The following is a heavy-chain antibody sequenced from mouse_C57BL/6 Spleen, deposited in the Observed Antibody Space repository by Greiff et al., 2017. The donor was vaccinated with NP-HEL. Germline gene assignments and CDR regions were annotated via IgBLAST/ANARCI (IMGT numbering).Heavy chain of an antibody. V-gene: IGHV1-26*01. D-gene: IGHD1-1*01. CDR3: ARLGVVADC. J-gene: IGHJ2*01. Sequence: EVQLQQSGPELVKPGASVKISCKASGYTFTDYYMNWVKQSHGKSLEWIGDINPNNGGTSYNQKFKGKATLTVDKSSSTAYMELRSLTSEDSAVYYCARLGVVADCWGKGATLTVSS. CDR1: GYTFTDYY. CDR2: INPNNGGT.